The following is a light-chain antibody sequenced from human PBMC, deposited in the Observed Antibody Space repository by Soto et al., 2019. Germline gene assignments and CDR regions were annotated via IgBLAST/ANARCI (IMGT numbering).Light chain of an antibody. J-gene: IGLJ1*01. V-gene: IGLV2-14*01. CDR1: INDIGNYNY. CDR3: NLYTANRSLYV. Sequence: QSAMTQPSSVSGSTGQSVTISCTGNINDIGNYNYVSGYQQHPGKAPKVIIYEVINRPSGISTRFSGSKSGNTASLNISGLQAENAADYFFNLYTANRSLYVFGTGTTVTVL. CDR2: EVI.